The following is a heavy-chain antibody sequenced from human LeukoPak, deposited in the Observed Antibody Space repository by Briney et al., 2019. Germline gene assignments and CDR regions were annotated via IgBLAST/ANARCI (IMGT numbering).Heavy chain of an antibody. CDR1: GYTFTGYY. CDR3: ARDLFSHGDYAVQSGWSDY. CDR2: INPNSGGT. Sequence: GASVKVSCKASGYTFTGYYMHWVRQAPGQGLEWMGWINPNSGGTNYAQKFQGRVTMTRDTSISTAYMELSRLRSDDTAVYYCARDLFSHGDYAVQSGWSDYWGQGTLVTVSS. V-gene: IGHV1-2*02. J-gene: IGHJ4*02. D-gene: IGHD4-17*01.